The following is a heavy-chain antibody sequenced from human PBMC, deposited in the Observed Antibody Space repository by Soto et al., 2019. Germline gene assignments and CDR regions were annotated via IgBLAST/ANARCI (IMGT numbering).Heavy chain of an antibody. CDR1: GYTFNSHE. D-gene: IGHD1-26*01. Sequence: PGGSLRLSCVASGYTFNSHEMNWVRQAPGKGLEWISAISGSGTTNYAESVKGRFTISRDNAHQSLFLAMEDLRVDDTAVYYCARCGIHWGQGTLVTVSS. CDR2: ISGSGTT. V-gene: IGHV3-48*03. J-gene: IGHJ4*02. CDR3: ARCGIH.